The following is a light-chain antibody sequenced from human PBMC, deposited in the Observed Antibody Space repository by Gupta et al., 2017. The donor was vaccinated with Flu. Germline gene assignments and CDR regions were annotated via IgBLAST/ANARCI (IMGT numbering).Light chain of an antibody. Sequence: DIQMTQSPSTLSAFVGDRVTITCRASHSISNWLAWYQQKPGKAPKLLIYKASSLESGVPSRFSGSGSGTEFTLTISSLQPDDFATYYCQQDDSYPWTFGQGTKVEIK. V-gene: IGKV1-5*03. CDR3: QQDDSYPWT. CDR2: KAS. CDR1: HSISNW. J-gene: IGKJ1*01.